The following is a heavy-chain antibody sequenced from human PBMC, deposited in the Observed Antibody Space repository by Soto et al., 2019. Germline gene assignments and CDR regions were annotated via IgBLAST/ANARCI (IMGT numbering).Heavy chain of an antibody. D-gene: IGHD3-22*01. CDR1: GFTFSSSG. Sequence: QVQLVESGGGVVQPGRSLRLTCAASGFTFSSSGMHWVRQDPGKGLEWVALIAYDGSKTYYGDSVRGRFTISRDNSENTLFLQMNSLRAEDTAVYYCARWVGGSMFDNSGKYDAWGQGTLVTVSS. CDR2: IAYDGSKT. V-gene: IGHV3-30*03. J-gene: IGHJ5*02. CDR3: ARWVGGSMFDNSGKYDA.